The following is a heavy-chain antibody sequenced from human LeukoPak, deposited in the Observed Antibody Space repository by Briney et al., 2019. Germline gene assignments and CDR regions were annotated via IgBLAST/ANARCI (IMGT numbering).Heavy chain of an antibody. CDR2: IIPIFGTA. Sequence: SVKVSCKASGGTFSSYAISWVRQAPGQGLEWMGGIIPIFGTANYAQKFQGRVTMTRNTSISTAYMELSSLRSEDTAVYYCARGLRDTAMVRGADAFDIWGQGTMVTVSS. CDR1: GGTFSSYA. J-gene: IGHJ3*02. D-gene: IGHD5-18*01. V-gene: IGHV1-69*05. CDR3: ARGLRDTAMVRGADAFDI.